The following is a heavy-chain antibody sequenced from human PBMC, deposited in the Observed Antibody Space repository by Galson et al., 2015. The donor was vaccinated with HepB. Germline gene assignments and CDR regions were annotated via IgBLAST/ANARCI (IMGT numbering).Heavy chain of an antibody. J-gene: IGHJ3*02. V-gene: IGHV2-5*02. CDR2: IYWDDDK. Sequence: PALVKPTQTLTLTCTFSGFSLSTSGVGVGWIRQPPGKALEWLALIYWDDDKRYSPSLKSRLTITKDTSKNQVVLTMTNMDPVDTGTYYCAHTAGYSSSWSTFDIWGQGTMVTVSS. CDR1: GFSLSTSGVG. CDR3: AHTAGYSSSWSTFDI. D-gene: IGHD6-13*01.